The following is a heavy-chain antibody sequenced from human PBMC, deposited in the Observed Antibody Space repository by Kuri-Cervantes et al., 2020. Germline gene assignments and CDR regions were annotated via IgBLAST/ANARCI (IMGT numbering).Heavy chain of an antibody. CDR3: ARRRPAANPHYFEY. CDR2: ISSSSSYI. J-gene: IGHJ4*02. CDR1: GFTFSSYS. Sequence: GGSLRLSCAASGFTFSSYSMNWVRQAPGKGLEWVSSISSSSSYIYYADSVKGRFTISRDNSKNTLFLQMNGLRTEDTAVYYCARRRPAANPHYFEYWGQGTLVTVSS. V-gene: IGHV3-21*04. D-gene: IGHD2-2*01.